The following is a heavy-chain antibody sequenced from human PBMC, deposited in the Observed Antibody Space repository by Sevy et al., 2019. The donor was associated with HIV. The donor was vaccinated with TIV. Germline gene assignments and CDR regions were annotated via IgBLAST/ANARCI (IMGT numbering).Heavy chain of an antibody. D-gene: IGHD3-22*01. CDR1: GGSISSYY. CDR2: IYYSGST. J-gene: IGHJ5*02. V-gene: IGHV4-59*13. CDR3: ARSRPSEYYYDSSGYYNWFDP. Sequence: SETLSLTCTVSGGSISSYYWSWIRQPPGKGLEWIGYIYYSGSTNYNPSLKSRVTISVETSKNQFSLRLSSVTAADTAVYYWARSRPSEYYYDSSGYYNWFDPWGQGTLVTVSS.